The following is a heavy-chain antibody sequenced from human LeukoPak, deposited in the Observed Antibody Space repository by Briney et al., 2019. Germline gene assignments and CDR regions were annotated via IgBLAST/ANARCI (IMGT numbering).Heavy chain of an antibody. Sequence: GGSLRLFCAASGFTFSSYSMNWVRQAPGKGLEWVSYISSSSSYIYYADSVKGRFTISRDNAKNSLYLQMNSLRAEDTAVYYCARDMTTVTSFVCDYWGQGTLVTVSS. V-gene: IGHV3-21*01. D-gene: IGHD4-17*01. CDR1: GFTFSSYS. CDR2: ISSSSSYI. CDR3: ARDMTTVTSFVCDY. J-gene: IGHJ4*02.